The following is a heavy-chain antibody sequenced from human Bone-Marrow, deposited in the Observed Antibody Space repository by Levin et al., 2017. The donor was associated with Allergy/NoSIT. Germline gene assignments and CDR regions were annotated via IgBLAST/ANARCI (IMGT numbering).Heavy chain of an antibody. CDR3: AKGPHSKFWASEDYFDY. CDR2: ISHDGSDK. Sequence: GGSLRLSCAASGFIFGSYAMHWVRQAPGKGLEWVAVISHDGSDKYYGGSVQGRISISRDNFKNTVYLQINSLRSDDTAMYYCAKGPHSKFWASEDYFDYWGLGSLVTVSS. D-gene: IGHD3-16*01. CDR1: GFIFGSYA. J-gene: IGHJ4*02. V-gene: IGHV3-30*18.